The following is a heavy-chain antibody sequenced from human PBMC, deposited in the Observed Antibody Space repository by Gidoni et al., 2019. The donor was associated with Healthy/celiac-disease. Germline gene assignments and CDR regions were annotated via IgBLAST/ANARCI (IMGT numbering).Heavy chain of an antibody. CDR1: GYTFTRYY. Sequence: QVQLVQSGAEVKKPGASVKVSCKASGYTFTRYYMHWVRQAPGQGLEWMGIINPSGGSTSYAQKFQGRVTMTRDTSTSTVYMELSSLRSEDTAVYYCARNPDMVRGPLDAFDIWGQGTMVTVSS. CDR2: INPSGGST. J-gene: IGHJ3*02. V-gene: IGHV1-46*01. CDR3: ARNPDMVRGPLDAFDI. D-gene: IGHD3-10*01.